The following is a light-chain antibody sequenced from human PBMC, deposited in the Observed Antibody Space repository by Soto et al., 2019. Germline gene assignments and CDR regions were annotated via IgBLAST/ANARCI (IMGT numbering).Light chain of an antibody. J-gene: IGLJ3*02. CDR3: EVWDDSLNGRV. Sequence: QSVLTQPPSASGTPGQRVTISCSGSYSNIGTNDVNWYQQLPGSAPKLLVYRNKQRPSGVPDRFSGSRSGNSASPAIRGLQSEDEADYYCEVWDDSLNGRVFGGGTKVTVL. CDR1: YSNIGTND. V-gene: IGLV1-44*01. CDR2: RNK.